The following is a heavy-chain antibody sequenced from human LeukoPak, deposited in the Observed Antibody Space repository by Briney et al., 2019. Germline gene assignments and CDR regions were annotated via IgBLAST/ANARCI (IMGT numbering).Heavy chain of an antibody. Sequence: GGSLRLSCAASGFTFNNYGMHWVRQAPGKGLEWLAFIWFDESNKFYAASVKGRFTISRDNSKNTLYLQMNSLRAEDTAVYYCARDCVYCTRATCSSHFPEPPSLDYWGQGTLVTVSS. D-gene: IGHD2-2*01. CDR3: ARDCVYCTRATCSSHFPEPPSLDY. CDR1: GFTFNNYG. J-gene: IGHJ4*02. V-gene: IGHV3-33*01. CDR2: IWFDESNK.